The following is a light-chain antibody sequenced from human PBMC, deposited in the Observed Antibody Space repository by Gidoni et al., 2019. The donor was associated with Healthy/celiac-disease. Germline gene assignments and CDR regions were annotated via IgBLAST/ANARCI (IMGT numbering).Light chain of an antibody. CDR1: QSVNSY. CDR2: DAS. J-gene: IGKJ4*01. CDR3: QQRGNWPLT. Sequence: PGERATLSCRASQSVNSYLAWYQQKPGQAPRLLIYDASNRATGIPARFSGSGSETDFALTISSLESEDFAVYYCQQRGNWPLTFGGGTKVEIK. V-gene: IGKV3-11*01.